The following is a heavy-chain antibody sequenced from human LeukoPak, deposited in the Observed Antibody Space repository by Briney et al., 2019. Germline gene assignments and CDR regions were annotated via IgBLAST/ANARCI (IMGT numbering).Heavy chain of an antibody. Sequence: SETLSLTCAVYGGSFSGYYWSWIRQPPGKGLEGIGEINHSGSTNYNPSLKSRVTISVDTSKNQFSLRLSSVTAADTAVYYCARGVTIFGVVIPSYYYYMDVWGKGTTVTVSS. V-gene: IGHV4-34*01. CDR1: GGSFSGYY. D-gene: IGHD3-3*01. CDR2: INHSGST. J-gene: IGHJ6*03. CDR3: ARGVTIFGVVIPSYYYYMDV.